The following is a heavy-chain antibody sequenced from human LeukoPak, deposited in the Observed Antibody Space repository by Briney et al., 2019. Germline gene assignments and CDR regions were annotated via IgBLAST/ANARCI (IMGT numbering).Heavy chain of an antibody. CDR1: GFTLSSND. J-gene: IGHJ4*02. D-gene: IGHD3-16*01. CDR3: ATGGAYFDY. Sequence: GGSLRLSCAASGFTLSSNDMSWVRQAPGKGLEWVSVIYYGGRTYYADSVKGRFTISRHSSKNTLYLQMNSLRAEDTAVYYCATGGAYFDYWGQGTLVTVSS. CDR2: IYYGGRT. V-gene: IGHV3-53*04.